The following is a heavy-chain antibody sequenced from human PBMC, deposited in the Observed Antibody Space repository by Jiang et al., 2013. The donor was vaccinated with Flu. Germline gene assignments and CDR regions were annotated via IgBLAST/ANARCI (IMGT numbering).Heavy chain of an antibody. V-gene: IGHV4-31*03. Sequence: PGLVKPSQTLSLTCTVSGGSISSGGYYWSWIRQHPGKGLEWIGYIYYSGSTYYNPSLKSRVTISVDTSKNQFSLKLSSVTAADTAVYYCATYSSASGYYYYYGMDVWGQGTTVTVSS. J-gene: IGHJ6*02. CDR1: GGSISSGGYY. CDR2: IYYSGST. D-gene: IGHD6-25*01. CDR3: ATYSSASGYYYYYGMDV.